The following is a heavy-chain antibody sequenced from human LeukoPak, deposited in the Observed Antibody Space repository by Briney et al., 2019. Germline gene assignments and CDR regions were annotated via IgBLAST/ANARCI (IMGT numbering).Heavy chain of an antibody. CDR1: GGSISSSSYL. J-gene: IGHJ6*03. Sequence: SETLSLTCTVSGGSISSSSYLWGWIRQPPGKGLEWIGSMYYSGSTYYNPSLKSRVTISVDTSKNHFSLKLSSVTAADTAVYYCARWGGFYYYYYMDVWGKGTTVTVSS. V-gene: IGHV4-39*02. CDR3: ARWGGFYYYYYMDV. CDR2: MYYSGST. D-gene: IGHD3-16*01.